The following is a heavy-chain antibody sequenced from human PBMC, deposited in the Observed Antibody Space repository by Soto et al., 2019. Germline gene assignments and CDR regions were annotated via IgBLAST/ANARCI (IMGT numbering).Heavy chain of an antibody. CDR2: IYYSGST. CDR1: GGSISSYY. CDR3: ARDSSSWTNWFDP. D-gene: IGHD6-13*01. J-gene: IGHJ5*02. V-gene: IGHV4-59*01. Sequence: KASETLSLTCTVSGGSISSYYWSWIRQPPGKGLEWIGYIYYSGSTNYNPSLKSRVTISVDTSKNQFSLKLSSVTAADTAVYYCARDSSSWTNWFDPWGQGTLVTVSS.